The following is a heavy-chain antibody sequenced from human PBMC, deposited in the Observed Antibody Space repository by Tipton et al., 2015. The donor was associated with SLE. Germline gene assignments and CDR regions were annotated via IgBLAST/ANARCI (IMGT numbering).Heavy chain of an antibody. CDR3: ARHVGVAYYYAMDV. V-gene: IGHV4-59*08. Sequence: TLSLTCTVSGDSISRDYWSWIRQPPGGGLEWVAYISYTETTKYNPSLESRVIISVDTSKNQFSLRLSSVTAADTAMYYCARHVGVAYYYAMDVWGQGTTVVISS. CDR2: ISYTETT. J-gene: IGHJ6*02. D-gene: IGHD2-15*01. CDR1: GDSISRDY.